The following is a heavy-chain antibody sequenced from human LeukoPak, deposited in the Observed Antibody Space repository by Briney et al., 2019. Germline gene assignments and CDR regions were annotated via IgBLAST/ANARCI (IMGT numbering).Heavy chain of an antibody. J-gene: IGHJ4*02. CDR3: ARDLKSAMREQWLFLY. D-gene: IGHD6-19*01. CDR1: GYTFTGYY. Sequence: ASVKVSCKASGYTFTGYYMHWVRQAPGQGLEWMGWINPNSGGTNYAQKFQGRVTMTRDTSISTAYMELSRLRFDDTAVYYCARDLKSAMREQWLFLYWGQGTLVTVSS. V-gene: IGHV1-2*02. CDR2: INPNSGGT.